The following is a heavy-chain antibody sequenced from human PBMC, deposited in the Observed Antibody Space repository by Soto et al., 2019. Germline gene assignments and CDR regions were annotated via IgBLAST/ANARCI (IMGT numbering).Heavy chain of an antibody. CDR2: INAGNGNT. Sequence: GASVKVSCKASGYTFTSYAMHWVRQAPGQRLEWMGWINAGNGNTKYSQKFQGRVTITRDTSASTAYMELSSLRSEDTAVYYCASGVVAGTYYYYYGMDVWGQGTTVTVSS. CDR1: GYTFTSYA. D-gene: IGHD6-19*01. J-gene: IGHJ6*02. V-gene: IGHV1-3*01. CDR3: ASGVVAGTYYYYYGMDV.